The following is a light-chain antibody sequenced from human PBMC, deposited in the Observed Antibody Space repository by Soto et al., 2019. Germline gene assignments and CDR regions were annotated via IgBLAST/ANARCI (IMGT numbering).Light chain of an antibody. CDR2: GAS. CDR3: QQYNNWWT. J-gene: IGKJ1*01. V-gene: IGKV3-15*01. Sequence: EIVMTQSPATLSVSPGERATLSCRASQSVSSSLAWYQQKPGQAPRLLIYGASTRATGFPARFSGSGSGTEFTLTIRSLQSEDFAVYYCQQYNNWWTFGQGTKVEIK. CDR1: QSVSSS.